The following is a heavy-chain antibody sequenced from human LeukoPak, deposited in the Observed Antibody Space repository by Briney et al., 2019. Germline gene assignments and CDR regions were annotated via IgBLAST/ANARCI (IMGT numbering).Heavy chain of an antibody. V-gene: IGHV4-39*07. Sequence: PSETLSLTCTVSGGSISSSSYYWGWIRQPPGKGLEWIGSIYYSGSTNYNPSLKSRVTISVDTSKNQFSLKLSSVTAADTAVYYCARARWIQLLNWFDPWGQGTLVTVSS. CDR1: GGSISSSSYY. D-gene: IGHD5-18*01. CDR2: IYYSGST. CDR3: ARARWIQLLNWFDP. J-gene: IGHJ5*02.